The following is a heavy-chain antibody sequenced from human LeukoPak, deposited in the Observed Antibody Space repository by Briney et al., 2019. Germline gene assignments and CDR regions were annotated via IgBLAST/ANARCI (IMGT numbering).Heavy chain of an antibody. J-gene: IGHJ3*02. Sequence: GGSLRLSCAASGFTFSSYAMHWVRQAPGKGLEWVAVISYDGSNKYYADSVKGRFTISRDNSKNTLYLQMNSLRAEDTAVYYCARGLELLGAFDIWGQGTMVTVSS. CDR3: ARGLELLGAFDI. V-gene: IGHV3-30-3*01. D-gene: IGHD1-26*01. CDR1: GFTFSSYA. CDR2: ISYDGSNK.